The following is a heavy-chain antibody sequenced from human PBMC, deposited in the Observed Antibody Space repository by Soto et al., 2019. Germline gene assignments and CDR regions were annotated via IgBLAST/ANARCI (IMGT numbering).Heavy chain of an antibody. J-gene: IGHJ6*03. D-gene: IGHD3-9*01. Sequence: ASVKVSCKASGYTFTSYDINWVRQATGQGLEWMGWMNPNSGNTGYAQKFQGRVTMTRNTSISTAYMELSSLRSEDTAVYYCARATLGHPYDILTGSYYMDVWGKGTTVTVSS. CDR3: ARATLGHPYDILTGSYYMDV. CDR2: MNPNSGNT. V-gene: IGHV1-8*01. CDR1: GYTFTSYD.